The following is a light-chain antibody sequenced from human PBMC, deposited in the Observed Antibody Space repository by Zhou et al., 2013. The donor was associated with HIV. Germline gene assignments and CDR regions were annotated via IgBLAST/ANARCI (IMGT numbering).Light chain of an antibody. CDR2: DAS. CDR1: HTVTSNY. J-gene: IGKJ5*01. V-gene: IGKV3-20*01. CDR3: QQYHRSPIT. Sequence: IVMTQSPATLSLSPGERATLSCRASHTVTSNYLAWYQHKPGQGPKVLIFDASRRAFADRYSGSGSGTDRFTGSGSGTDFTLTISRLEPEDFALYYCQQYHRSPITFGQGTRLEIK.